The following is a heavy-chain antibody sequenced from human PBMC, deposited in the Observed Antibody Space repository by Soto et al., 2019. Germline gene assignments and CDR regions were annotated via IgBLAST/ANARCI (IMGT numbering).Heavy chain of an antibody. V-gene: IGHV4-31*03. Sequence: QVQLQESGPGLVKPSQTLSLTCIVSGGSIDNGGYYWSWIRQHSGKGLEWIGYIYYSGTTYYNPSLRSRVTISLDTSKNQFSLKLTSVTAADTAVYYCARARLVTSPLDYWGQGILVTVSS. D-gene: IGHD5-18*01. J-gene: IGHJ4*02. CDR2: IYYSGTT. CDR1: GGSIDNGGYY. CDR3: ARARLVTSPLDY.